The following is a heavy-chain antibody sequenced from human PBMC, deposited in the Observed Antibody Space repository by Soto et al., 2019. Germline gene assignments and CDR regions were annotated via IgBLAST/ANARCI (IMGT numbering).Heavy chain of an antibody. D-gene: IGHD1-7*01. CDR2: ITDSGGTT. CDR3: APGADRTKVRLG. V-gene: IGHV3-23*01. Sequence: EVQLLESGGALVQPGGSLRLSCAASGFTFSSYAMSWVRQAPGKGLEWVSTITDSGGTTYYADSVMGRFTISRDNSKNTQYLQMNSLRAEDTAVYYCAPGADRTKVRLGWGQGTLVTVSS. J-gene: IGHJ4*02. CDR1: GFTFSSYA.